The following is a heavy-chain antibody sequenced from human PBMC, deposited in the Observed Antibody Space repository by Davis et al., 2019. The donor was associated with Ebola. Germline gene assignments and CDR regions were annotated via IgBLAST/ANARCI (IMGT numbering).Heavy chain of an antibody. Sequence: SVKVSCKASGYTFTGYYMHWVRQAPGQGLEWMGGIIPIFGTANYAQKFQGRVTITADESTSTAYMELSSLRSADTAVYYCARGDYDFWSGYDKDYYGMDVWGQGTTVTVSS. J-gene: IGHJ6*02. CDR1: GYTFTGYY. CDR3: ARGDYDFWSGYDKDYYGMDV. D-gene: IGHD3-3*01. CDR2: IIPIFGTA. V-gene: IGHV1-69*13.